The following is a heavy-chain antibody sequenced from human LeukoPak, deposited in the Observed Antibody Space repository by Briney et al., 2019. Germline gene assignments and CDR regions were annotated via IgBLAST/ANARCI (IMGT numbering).Heavy chain of an antibody. D-gene: IGHD1-14*01. V-gene: IGHV3-74*01. CDR3: VGDLLIGGGSWSVPSLDS. CDR2: INVDGRRT. CDR1: GFTVSSNY. Sequence: GGSLRLSCAASGFTVSSNYMSWVRQVPGKGLQWVTRINVDGRRTIYADSVKGRFAISRDNAKNTVSLQMNSLRVDDTAVYYCVGDLLIGGGSWSVPSLDSWGRGILVTVSS. J-gene: IGHJ4*02.